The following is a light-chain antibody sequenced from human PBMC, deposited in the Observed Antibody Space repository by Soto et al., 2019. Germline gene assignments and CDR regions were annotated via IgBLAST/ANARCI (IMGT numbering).Light chain of an antibody. CDR2: GAS. CDR3: QQYNNWPPWR. V-gene: IGKV3D-15*01. Sequence: LLVQSPGTMSLSPGERVTLSYSGRQSSRSSYLACDQQKPGQAPRLRIYGASTRATGIPARFSGSGSGTEFTLTISSLQSEDFGVYYCQQYNNWPPWRFGQGTKVDIK. CDR1: QSSRSS. J-gene: IGKJ1*01.